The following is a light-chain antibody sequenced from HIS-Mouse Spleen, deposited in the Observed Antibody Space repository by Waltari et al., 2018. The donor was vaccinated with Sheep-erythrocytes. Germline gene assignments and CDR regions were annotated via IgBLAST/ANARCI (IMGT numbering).Light chain of an antibody. J-gene: IGLJ3*02. CDR1: SSDAGSYNL. CDR3: CSYAGSSTPWV. CDR2: EGS. V-gene: IGLV2-23*01. Sequence: QSALTQPASVSGSPGQSLTISCPGTSSDAGSYNLVPWYQQHPGKAPKLMIYEGSKRPSGVSNRFSGSKSGNTASLTISGLQAEDEADYYCCSYAGSSTPWVFGGGTKLTVL.